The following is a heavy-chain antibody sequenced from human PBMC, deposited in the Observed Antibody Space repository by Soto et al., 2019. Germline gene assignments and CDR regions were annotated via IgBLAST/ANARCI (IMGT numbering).Heavy chain of an antibody. V-gene: IGHV4-31*03. Sequence: SETLSLTCTVSGASISSGDYYWSWIRQHPGKGLEWIGYIYYSGSTYYNPSLKSRLTISIDTSKNQFSLKLSSVTAADTAVYYCAHIYDSSGYYYRNNWFAPWGQGTLVTVSS. CDR1: GASISSGDYY. J-gene: IGHJ5*02. D-gene: IGHD3-22*01. CDR3: AHIYDSSGYYYRNNWFAP. CDR2: IYYSGST.